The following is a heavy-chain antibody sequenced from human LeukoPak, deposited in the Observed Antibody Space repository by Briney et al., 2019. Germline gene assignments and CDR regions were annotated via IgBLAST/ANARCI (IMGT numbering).Heavy chain of an antibody. Sequence: GGSLRLSCAASGFTFSTYWMNWYRQAPGKGLERVGNINQDASEINYVDSVRGRFTISRDNAKNSLHLQMNSLRAEDTAVYYCATDRDNSDWQKRFDSWGQGTLVTVSS. J-gene: IGHJ4*02. V-gene: IGHV3-7*01. CDR1: GFTFSTYW. CDR3: ATDRDNSDWQKRFDS. D-gene: IGHD2-21*02. CDR2: INQDASEI.